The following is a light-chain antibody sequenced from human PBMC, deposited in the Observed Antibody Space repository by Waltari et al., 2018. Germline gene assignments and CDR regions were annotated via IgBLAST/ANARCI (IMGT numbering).Light chain of an antibody. CDR1: QSTSSW. CDR2: TAS. CDR3: HQLNSCLVP. Sequence: DIQLTQSPSFLSASVGDRVTITCRASQSTSSWLAWYQQKPGKAPKLLIYTASTLESGVPSRFSGSGSGTESTLTISSLQPDDFATYYCHQLNSCLVPFGGGTKVEIK. V-gene: IGKV1-9*01. J-gene: IGKJ4*01.